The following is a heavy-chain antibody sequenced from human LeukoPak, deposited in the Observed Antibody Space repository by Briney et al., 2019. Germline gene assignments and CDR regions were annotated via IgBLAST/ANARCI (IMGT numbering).Heavy chain of an antibody. CDR3: AKRRYYYDSSGYYGPFDY. V-gene: IGHV3-23*01. CDR2: ISGSGGRT. Sequence: GGSLRLSCAASGFTFSSYGMSWVRQAPGKGLEWVSAISGSGGRTYYADSVKGRFTISRDNSKNTLYLQMNSLRAEDTAVYYCAKRRYYYDSSGYYGPFDYWGQGTLVTVSS. CDR1: GFTFSSYG. D-gene: IGHD3-22*01. J-gene: IGHJ4*02.